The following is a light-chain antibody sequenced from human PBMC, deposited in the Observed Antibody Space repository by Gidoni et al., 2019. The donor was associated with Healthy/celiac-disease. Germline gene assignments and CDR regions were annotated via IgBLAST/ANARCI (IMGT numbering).Light chain of an antibody. J-gene: IGKJ1*01. CDR3: QQSYSTPPGVS. CDR2: ALS. Sequence: IEMTQARSDLSASGGDRVTITCRASQSISSYLNWYHQKPGTAPTLLIYALSSVESVVPSRFSGIGSGTDFISPISCLQPEDFATFYRQQSYSTPPGVSFGQGTKVEIK. CDR1: QSISSY. V-gene: IGKV1-39*01.